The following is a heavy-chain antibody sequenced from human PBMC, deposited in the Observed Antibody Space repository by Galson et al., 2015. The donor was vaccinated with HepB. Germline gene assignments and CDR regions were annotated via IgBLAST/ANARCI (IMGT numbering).Heavy chain of an antibody. D-gene: IGHD2-21*01. V-gene: IGHV7-4-1*02. J-gene: IGHJ3*02. CDR1: GYTFTSYA. CDR2: INTNTGNP. CDR3: ARGAYCGGDCLDAFDI. Sequence: SVKVSCKASGYTFTSYAMNWVRQAPGQGLEWMGWINTNTGNPTYAQGFTGRFVFSLDTSVSTAYLQISSLKAEDTAVYYCARGAYCGGDCLDAFDIWGQGTMVTVSS.